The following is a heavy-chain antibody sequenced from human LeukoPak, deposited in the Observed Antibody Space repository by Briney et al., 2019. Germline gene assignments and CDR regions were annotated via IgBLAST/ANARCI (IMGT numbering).Heavy chain of an antibody. CDR1: GFTFSSYE. V-gene: IGHV3-48*03. D-gene: IGHD3-22*01. CDR3: ARDLYDSSGYYYPAPXYFQX. Sequence: PGGSLRLSCAASGFTFSSYEMNWVRQAPGKGLEWVSYISSSGSTIYYADSVKGRFTISRDNAKNSLYLQMNSLRAEDTAVYYCARDLYDSSGYYYPAPXYFQXXGQGTLVTVSS. J-gene: IGHJ1*01. CDR2: ISSSGSTI.